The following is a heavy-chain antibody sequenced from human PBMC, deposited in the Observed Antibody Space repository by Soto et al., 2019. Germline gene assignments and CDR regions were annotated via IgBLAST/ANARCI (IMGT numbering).Heavy chain of an antibody. CDR1: GFSLSTSGVG. D-gene: IGHD1-7*01. J-gene: IGHJ4*02. Sequence: QITLKESGPALVKPTQTLTLTCTFSGFSLSTSGVGVGWIRQPPGKALEGLALIYWNDDKRYSPSLKSRLTIPKDTSKNQVVLTMTNMDPVDTATYYCAHTQAYNWNYDYWGQGTLVTVSS. V-gene: IGHV2-5*01. CDR3: AHTQAYNWNYDY. CDR2: IYWNDDK.